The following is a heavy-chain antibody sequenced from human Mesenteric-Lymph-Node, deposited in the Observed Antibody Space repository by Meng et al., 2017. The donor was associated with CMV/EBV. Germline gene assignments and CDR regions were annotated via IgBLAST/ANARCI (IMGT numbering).Heavy chain of an antibody. J-gene: IGHJ6*02. D-gene: IGHD2-2*01. CDR1: GGSISSSSYY. CDR3: ARVGSTYYNYYYGMDV. V-gene: IGHV4-39*07. CDR2: IYYSGST. Sequence: SETLSLTCTVSGGSISSSSYYWGWIRQPPGKGLEWIGSIYYSGSTYYNPSLKSRVTISVDTSKNQFSLQVTSVTAADTAVYYCARVGSTYYNYYYGMDVWGQGTTVTVSS.